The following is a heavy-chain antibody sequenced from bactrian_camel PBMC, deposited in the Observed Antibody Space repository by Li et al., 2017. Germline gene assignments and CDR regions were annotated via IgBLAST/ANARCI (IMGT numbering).Heavy chain of an antibody. Sequence: VQLVESGGGLVQPGGSLRLSCAASGFTFDDYAMGWIRQAPGKGLEWVSAISWSGDSTNYADSVKGQFTISRDNAKNTVYLQMNSLKPEDTAVYFCAVDFFCRSRLLFGVPVEYVDYASNYFWGQGTQVTVS. V-gene: IGHV3-1*01. CDR1: GFTFDDYA. D-gene: IGHD4*01. CDR2: ISWSGDST. CDR3: AVDFFCRSRLLFGVPVEYVDYASNYF. J-gene: IGHJ4*01.